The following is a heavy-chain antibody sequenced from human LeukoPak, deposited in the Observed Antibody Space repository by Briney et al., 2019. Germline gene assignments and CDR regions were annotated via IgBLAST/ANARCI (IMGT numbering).Heavy chain of an antibody. CDR1: GGSISSYY. Sequence: SETLSPTCTVSGGSISSYYWSWIRQPPGKGLEWIGYIYYSGSTNYNPSLKSRVTISVDTSKNQFSLKLSSVTAADTAVYYCARIVPYHDFWSGYLPSYYYYMDVWGKGTTVTVSS. CDR3: ARIVPYHDFWSGYLPSYYYYMDV. V-gene: IGHV4-59*01. D-gene: IGHD3-3*01. J-gene: IGHJ6*03. CDR2: IYYSGST.